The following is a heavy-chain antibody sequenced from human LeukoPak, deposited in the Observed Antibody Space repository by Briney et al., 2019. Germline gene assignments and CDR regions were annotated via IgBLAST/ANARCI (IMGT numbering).Heavy chain of an antibody. CDR1: GFTFGSHW. D-gene: IGHD1-7*01. V-gene: IGHV3-30*18. CDR3: AKVHKGGNYVSYFDY. J-gene: IGHJ4*02. Sequence: GGSLRLSCAASGFTFGSHWMSWVRQAPGKGLEWVAVISYDGSNKYYADSVKGRFTISRDDSKNTLYLQMNSLRAEDTAVYYCAKVHKGGNYVSYFDYWGQGTLVTVSS. CDR2: ISYDGSNK.